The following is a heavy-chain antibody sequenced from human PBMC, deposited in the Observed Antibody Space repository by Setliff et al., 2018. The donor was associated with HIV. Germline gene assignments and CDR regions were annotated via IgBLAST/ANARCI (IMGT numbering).Heavy chain of an antibody. V-gene: IGHV4-39*07. CDR2: IYYSGTT. CDR3: ARVIQTPGSPYARFDF. CDR1: GGSIISESHY. J-gene: IGHJ4*02. D-gene: IGHD2-2*01. Sequence: SETLSLTCTVSGGSIISESHYWAWIRQPPGKGLEWIGSIYYSGTTYYDPSLKSRVTISVDTSKNQFSLRLTSVTAADTAMYYCARVIQTPGSPYARFDFWGQGTLVTVSS.